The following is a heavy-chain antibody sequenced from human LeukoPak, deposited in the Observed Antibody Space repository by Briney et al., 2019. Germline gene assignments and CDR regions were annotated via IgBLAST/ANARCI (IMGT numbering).Heavy chain of an antibody. CDR2: INHSGST. CDR1: GGSFSGYY. J-gene: IGHJ3*02. Sequence: SSETLSLTCAVYGGSFSGYYWSWIRQPPGKGLEWIGKINHSGSTNYNPSLKSRVTISVDTSKNQFSLKLSSVTAADTAVYYCARGRTTGILRYAFDIWGQGTMVTVSS. V-gene: IGHV4-34*01. CDR3: ARGRTTGILRYAFDI. D-gene: IGHD1-1*01.